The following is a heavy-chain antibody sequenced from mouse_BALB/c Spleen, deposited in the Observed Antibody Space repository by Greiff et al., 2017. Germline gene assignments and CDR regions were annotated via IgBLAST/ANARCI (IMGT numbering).Heavy chain of an antibody. V-gene: IGHV1-54*01. CDR1: GYAFTNYL. CDR3: ATHYYGSSYGFAY. CDR2: INPGSGGT. Sequence: QVHVKQSGAELVRPGTSVKVSCKASGYAFTNYLIEWVKQRPGQGLEWIGVINPGSGGTNYNEKFKGKATLTADKSSSTAYMQLSSLTSDDSAVYFCATHYYGSSYGFAYWGQGTLVTVSA. D-gene: IGHD1-1*01. J-gene: IGHJ3*01.